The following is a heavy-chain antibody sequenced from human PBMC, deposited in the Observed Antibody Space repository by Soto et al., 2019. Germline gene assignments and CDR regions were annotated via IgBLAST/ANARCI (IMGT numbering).Heavy chain of an antibody. V-gene: IGHV3-23*01. D-gene: IGHD6-6*01. CDR1: GFTFSSYA. CDR2: ISGSGGST. Sequence: LRLSCAASGFTFSSYAMSWVRQAPGKGLEWVSAISGSGGSTYYADSVKGRFTISRDNSKNTLYLQMNSLRAEDTAVYYCAKVRSIALYNWFDPWGQGTLVTVSS. CDR3: AKVRSIALYNWFDP. J-gene: IGHJ5*02.